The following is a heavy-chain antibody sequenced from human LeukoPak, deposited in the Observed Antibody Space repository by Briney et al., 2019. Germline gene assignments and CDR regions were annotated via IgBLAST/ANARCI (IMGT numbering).Heavy chain of an antibody. J-gene: IGHJ4*02. V-gene: IGHV1-8*01. Sequence: ASVKVSCKASGYTFTSYDINWVRQAPGQGLEWMGWMNPNSGNTVYAQKFQGRVTMTRNTSIRTAYMELSSLRSEDTAVYYCARGSLYGDSNFDYWGQGTLVTVSS. CDR2: MNPNSGNT. D-gene: IGHD4-17*01. CDR1: GYTFTSYD. CDR3: ARGSLYGDSNFDY.